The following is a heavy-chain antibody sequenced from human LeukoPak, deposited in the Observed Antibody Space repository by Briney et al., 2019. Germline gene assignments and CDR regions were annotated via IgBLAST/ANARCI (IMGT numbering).Heavy chain of an antibody. CDR2: IYTSGSA. D-gene: IGHD1-20*01. CDR3: ARHYNYNWNYVDY. Sequence: SETLSLTCTVSDASITSYYWSWLRQPPGKGLEWIGYIYTSGSANSAPSLKSRVTISVDTSKNQFSLKLYSVTAADTAVYYCARHYNYNWNYVDYWGQGTLVTVSS. CDR1: DASITSYY. J-gene: IGHJ4*02. V-gene: IGHV4-4*09.